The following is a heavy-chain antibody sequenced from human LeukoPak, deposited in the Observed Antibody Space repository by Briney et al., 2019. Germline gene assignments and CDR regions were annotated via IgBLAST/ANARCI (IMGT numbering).Heavy chain of an antibody. J-gene: IGHJ5*02. V-gene: IGHV3-7*01. CDR2: MKLDGSEE. CDR3: ARWARYCSSGSCYSWFDP. CDR1: GLTFRSYW. D-gene: IGHD2-15*01. Sequence: GGSLRLSCAASGLTFRSYWMSWVRQAPGKGLEWVANMKLDGSEEYYVDSVKGRFTISSDNAKSSLYLQMNSLRVDDTAVYYCARWARYCSSGSCYSWFDPWGQGTLVTVSS.